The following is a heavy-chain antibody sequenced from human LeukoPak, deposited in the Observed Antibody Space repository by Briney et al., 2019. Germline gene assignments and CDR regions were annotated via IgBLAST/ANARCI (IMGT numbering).Heavy chain of an antibody. Sequence: ASVKVSCKASAYTFTGYYMHWVRQAPGQGLEWMGWINPNSGGTNYAQKFQGRVTMTRDTSISTAYMELSRLRSDDTAVYYCARKEYQLLFNWFDPWGQGTLVTVSS. CDR3: ARKEYQLLFNWFDP. D-gene: IGHD2-2*01. CDR1: AYTFTGYY. CDR2: INPNSGGT. V-gene: IGHV1-2*02. J-gene: IGHJ5*02.